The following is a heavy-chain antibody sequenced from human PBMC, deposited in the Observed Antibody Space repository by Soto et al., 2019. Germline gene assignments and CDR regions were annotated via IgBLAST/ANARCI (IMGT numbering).Heavy chain of an antibody. D-gene: IGHD3-22*01. CDR1: GYTFTSYG. CDR3: ARDLGGYYDSSGYYYFDY. Sequence: GASVNVSCKASGYTFTSYGISWVRQAPGQGLEWMGWISAYNGNTNYAQKLQGRVTMTTDTSTSTAYMELRSLRSDDTAVYYCARDLGGYYDSSGYYYFDYWGQGTLVTVSS. CDR2: ISAYNGNT. J-gene: IGHJ4*02. V-gene: IGHV1-18*04.